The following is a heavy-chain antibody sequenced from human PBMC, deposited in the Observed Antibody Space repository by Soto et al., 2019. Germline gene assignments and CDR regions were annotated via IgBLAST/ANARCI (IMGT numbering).Heavy chain of an antibody. D-gene: IGHD3-10*02. CDR2: IIPILGIA. Sequence: QVQLVQSGAEVKKPGSSVKVSCKASGGTFSSYTISWVRQAPGQGLEWMGRIIPILGIANYAQKFQGRVTITADKSTSTAYMELSSLRSEDTAVYYCARARFGELPAFDIWGQGTMVTVSS. J-gene: IGHJ3*02. V-gene: IGHV1-69*02. CDR1: GGTFSSYT. CDR3: ARARFGELPAFDI.